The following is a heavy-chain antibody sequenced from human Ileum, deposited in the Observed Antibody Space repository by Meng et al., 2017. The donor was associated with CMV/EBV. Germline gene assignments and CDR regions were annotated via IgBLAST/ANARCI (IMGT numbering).Heavy chain of an antibody. CDR2: INPNSGGS. CDR3: ARDGFPTYYDFWSGYGYFDY. CDR1: GYTFTGYY. V-gene: IGHV1-2*02. J-gene: IGHJ4*02. Sequence: QGRRVQAGAEVKKPGASVKASCKASGYTFTGYYMHWVRQAPGQGLEWMGWINPNSGGSNYAQKFQGRVTMTRDTSISTAYMELSRLRSDDTAVYYCARDGFPTYYDFWSGYGYFDYWGQGTLVTVSS. D-gene: IGHD3-3*01.